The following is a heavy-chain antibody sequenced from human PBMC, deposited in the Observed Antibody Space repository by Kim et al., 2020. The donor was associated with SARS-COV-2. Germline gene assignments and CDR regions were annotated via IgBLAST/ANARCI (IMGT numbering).Heavy chain of an antibody. V-gene: IGHV3-23*01. CDR1: GFTFSSYA. CDR2: IRHNGAAT. J-gene: IGHJ4*02. CDR3: AKDPVAYCYFDY. D-gene: IGHD6-19*01. Sequence: GGSLRLSCAASGFTFSSYAMSWVRQAPGKGLEWVSAIRHNGAATYYADSVKGRFTISRDNSKSTLYLQMNSLRAEDSAVYYCAKDPVAYCYFDYWGQGT.